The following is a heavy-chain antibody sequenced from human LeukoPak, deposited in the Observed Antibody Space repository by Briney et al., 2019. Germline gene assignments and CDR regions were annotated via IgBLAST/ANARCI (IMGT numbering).Heavy chain of an antibody. CDR1: GLTFDDYA. Sequence: GGSLRLSCAASGLTFDDYAMHWVRQAPGKGLEWVSGISWNSGSIGYADSVKGRFTISRDNAKNSLYLQMNSLRAEDTALYYCAKVDQSSIAVAGSGAFDIWGQGTMVTVSS. V-gene: IGHV3-9*01. CDR2: ISWNSGSI. J-gene: IGHJ3*02. D-gene: IGHD6-19*01. CDR3: AKVDQSSIAVAGSGAFDI.